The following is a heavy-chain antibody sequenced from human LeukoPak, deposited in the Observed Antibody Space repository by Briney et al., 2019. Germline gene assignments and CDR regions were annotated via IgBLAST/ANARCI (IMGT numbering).Heavy chain of an antibody. CDR1: GFIFSNYG. CDR3: TRDWNDLDY. V-gene: IGHV3-30*03. Sequence: GGSLRLSCAASGFIFSNYGMHWVRQAPGKGLEGVAVISYDGSNKYYADSVKGRFTISRDNSRNMLYLQMNSLRAEDTAVYYSTRDWNDLDYWGQGTPVTVSS. D-gene: IGHD1-1*01. CDR2: ISYDGSNK. J-gene: IGHJ4*02.